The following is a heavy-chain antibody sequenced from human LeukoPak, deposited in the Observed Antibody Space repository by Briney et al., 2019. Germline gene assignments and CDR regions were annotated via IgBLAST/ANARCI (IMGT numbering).Heavy chain of an antibody. CDR1: GFTFSSYW. CDR2: IKEDGSEK. J-gene: IGHJ4*02. Sequence: GGSLRLSCAASGFTFSSYWLSWDRQAPGKGLEWVANIKEDGSEKDYVDSVKGRFTISRDNAKNSLYLQMNSLRAGDTAVYYCARDHSFDYWGQGTLVTVSS. CDR3: ARDHSFDY. V-gene: IGHV3-7*01.